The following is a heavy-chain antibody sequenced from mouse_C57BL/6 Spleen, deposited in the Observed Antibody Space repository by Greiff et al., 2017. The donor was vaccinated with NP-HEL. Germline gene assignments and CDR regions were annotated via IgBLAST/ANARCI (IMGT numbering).Heavy chain of an antibody. Sequence: EVKLMESGPELVKPGASVKMSCKASGYTFTDYNMHWVKQSHGKSLEWIGYINPNNGGTSYNQKFKGKATLTVNKSSSTAYMELRSLTSEDSAVYYCARGANLRDWFAYWGQGTLVTVSA. CDR3: ARGANLRDWFAY. V-gene: IGHV1-22*01. CDR1: GYTFTDYN. D-gene: IGHD3-3*01. J-gene: IGHJ3*01. CDR2: INPNNGGT.